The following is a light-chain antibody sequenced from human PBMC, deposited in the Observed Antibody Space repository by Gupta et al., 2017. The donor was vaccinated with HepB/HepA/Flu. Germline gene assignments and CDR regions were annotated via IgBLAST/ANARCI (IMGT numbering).Light chain of an antibody. CDR1: QSLLHSNGYNY. CDR3: MQALQAPWT. CDR2: LGS. J-gene: IGKJ1*01. V-gene: IGKV2-28*01. Sequence: DLVMTQSPLSLLVSPGEPASMSCRSSQSLLHSNGYNYLDWYLQKPGQSPQLLIYLGSNRASGVPDRFSGSGSGTDFTLKISRVEAEDVGVYYCMQALQAPWTFGQGTKVEIK.